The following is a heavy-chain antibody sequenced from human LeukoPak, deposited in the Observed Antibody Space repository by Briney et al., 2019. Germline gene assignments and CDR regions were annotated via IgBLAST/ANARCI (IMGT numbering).Heavy chain of an antibody. CDR1: GYTFTGKY. J-gene: IGHJ3*01. D-gene: IGHD2-15*01. Sequence: ASVKVSCKASGYTFTGKYMHWLRQAPGQGLEWMGWINPDGGGTRYPQNFQGRVTMTRYTSITTAYMELYSLRSDDTAVYFCAADSVVVRNSITAFDLWGQGTMVTVSS. V-gene: IGHV1-2*02. CDR2: INPDGGGT. CDR3: AADSVVVRNSITAFDL.